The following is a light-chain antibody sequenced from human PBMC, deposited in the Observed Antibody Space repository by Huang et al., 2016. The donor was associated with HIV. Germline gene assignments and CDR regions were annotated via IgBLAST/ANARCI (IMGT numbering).Light chain of an antibody. CDR2: DAT. J-gene: IGKJ4*01. Sequence: EIVLTQSPDTLSLSPGQRATLPCRASQSLNKFLNWYQHKPGQAPRLRFYDATNRAAGIPDRFNGSGSGTYFTLTITSLKPEDFAIYYCQQRNNSLTFGGGTKVEIK. CDR3: QQRNNSLT. CDR1: QSLNKF. V-gene: IGKV3-11*01.